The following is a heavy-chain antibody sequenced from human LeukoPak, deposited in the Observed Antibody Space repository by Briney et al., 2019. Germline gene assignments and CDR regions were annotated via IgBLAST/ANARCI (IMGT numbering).Heavy chain of an antibody. D-gene: IGHD6-19*01. CDR2: ISASGVST. CDR3: AKGTDSGGRYYFDY. J-gene: IGHJ4*02. V-gene: IGHV3-23*01. Sequence: GGSLRLSCTHSGFTFGDYAMTWVRQAPGKGLEWVSVISASGVSTYYADSVKGRFTISRDNSKNTLYLQMNSLIAEDTAVYYCAKGTDSGGRYYFDYWGQGTLVTVPS. CDR1: GFTFGDYA.